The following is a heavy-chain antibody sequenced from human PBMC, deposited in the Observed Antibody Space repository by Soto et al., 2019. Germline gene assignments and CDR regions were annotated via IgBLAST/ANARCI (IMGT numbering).Heavy chain of an antibody. J-gene: IGHJ4*02. CDR1: GFTVASNG. D-gene: IGHD4-4*01. CDR2: ISPNGQGI. CDR3: AKDRQYPRDYFHY. V-gene: IGHV3-23*01. Sequence: GGSLRLSCGVSGFTVASNGVIFLRHSAGKWLEWVSAISPNGQGIWYADSVKGRFTISRDISGNTVFLQMDSLRAEDTAVYYCAKDRQYPRDYFHYWGQGTLVTVSS.